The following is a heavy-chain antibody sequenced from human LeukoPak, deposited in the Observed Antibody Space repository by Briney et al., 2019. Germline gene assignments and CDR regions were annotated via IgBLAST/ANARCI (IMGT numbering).Heavy chain of an antibody. Sequence: TERSLRLSCAASGFIFSSYAMHWVRQAPGKGLEWVAVISYDGSNKYYADSVKGRFTISRDNSKNTLSLQMNSLRTEDTAVFYCAKGSGGSGSFYNHFDCWGQGTLVTVSS. CDR3: AKGSGGSGSFYNHFDC. J-gene: IGHJ4*02. V-gene: IGHV3-30-3*01. CDR1: GFIFSSYA. CDR2: ISYDGSNK. D-gene: IGHD3-10*01.